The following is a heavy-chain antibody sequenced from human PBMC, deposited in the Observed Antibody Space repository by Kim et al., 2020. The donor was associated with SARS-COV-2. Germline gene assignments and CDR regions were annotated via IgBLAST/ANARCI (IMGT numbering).Heavy chain of an antibody. Sequence: LKSRVTISVDTSKHQFSLKLSSVTAADTAVYYCARGNPDYSGTYTPPDVWGQGTTVTVSS. CDR3: ARGNPDYSGTYTPPDV. D-gene: IGHD1-26*01. V-gene: IGHV4-39*07. J-gene: IGHJ6*02.